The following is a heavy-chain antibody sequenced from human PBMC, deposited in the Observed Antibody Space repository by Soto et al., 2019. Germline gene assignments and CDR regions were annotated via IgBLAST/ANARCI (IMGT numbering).Heavy chain of an antibody. CDR2: ISSSGSTI. Sequence: GGSVRLSCAASGFTFSSYEMNWVRQAPGKGLEWVSYISSSGSTIYYADSVKGRFTISRDNAKNSLYLQMNSLRAEDTAVYYCARDHKGGYYYYGMDVWGQGTTVTVS. CDR3: ARDHKGGYYYYGMDV. CDR1: GFTFSSYE. V-gene: IGHV3-48*03. J-gene: IGHJ6*02.